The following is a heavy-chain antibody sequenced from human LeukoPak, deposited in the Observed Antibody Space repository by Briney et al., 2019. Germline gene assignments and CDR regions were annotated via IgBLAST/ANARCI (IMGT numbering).Heavy chain of an antibody. Sequence: SETLSLTCAVYGRSFSGYYWSWVRQPPGKGLEWIGEINHSESTNYNPSLKSRVTISVDTSKKQFSLMLSSVTAADTAVYYCARGRDTSSWYRDFQHWGQGTLVTVSS. D-gene: IGHD6-13*01. CDR2: INHSEST. J-gene: IGHJ1*01. CDR3: ARGRDTSSWYRDFQH. CDR1: GRSFSGYY. V-gene: IGHV4-34*01.